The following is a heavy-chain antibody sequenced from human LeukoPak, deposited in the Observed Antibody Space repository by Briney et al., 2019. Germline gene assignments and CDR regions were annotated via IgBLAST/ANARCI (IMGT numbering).Heavy chain of an antibody. D-gene: IGHD2-2*01. Sequence: GASVKVSCKASGYTFTSYGISWVRQAPGQGLEWMGIINPSGGSTSYAQKFQGRVTMTRDTSTSTVYIELSSLRSEDTAVYYCARVFPPRIVVVPAAPSYYYYYMDVWGKGTTVTVSS. CDR2: INPSGGST. CDR3: ARVFPPRIVVVPAAPSYYYYYMDV. CDR1: GYTFTSYG. V-gene: IGHV1-46*01. J-gene: IGHJ6*03.